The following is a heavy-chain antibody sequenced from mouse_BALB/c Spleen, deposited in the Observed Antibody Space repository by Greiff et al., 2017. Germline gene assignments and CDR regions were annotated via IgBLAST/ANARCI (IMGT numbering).Heavy chain of an antibody. D-gene: IGHD1-2*01. CDR1: GYTFTSYY. CDR3: ARSGTAYAMDY. J-gene: IGHJ4*01. CDR2: IYPGNVNT. V-gene: IGHV1S56*01. Sequence: QVQLQQSGPELVKPGASVRISCKASGYTFTSYYIHWVKQRPGQGLEWIGWIYPGNVNTKYNEKFKGKATLTADKSSSTAYMQLSSLTPEDSAVYFCARSGTAYAMDYWGQGTSVTVSS.